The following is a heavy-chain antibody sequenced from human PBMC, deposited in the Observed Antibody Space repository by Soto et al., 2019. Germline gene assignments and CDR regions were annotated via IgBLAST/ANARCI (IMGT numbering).Heavy chain of an antibody. Sequence: PSETLSLTCTVSGGSISSGDYYWSWIRQPPGKGLEWIGFIYYNGNTYYNPSLKSRVTISVDTSKNQFSLKLNSVTAADTAVYYCAGDKPPSPRLNHYYSGMDVWGQGTPAPVS. J-gene: IGHJ6*02. CDR1: GGSISSGDYY. D-gene: IGHD5-12*01. V-gene: IGHV4-30-4*01. CDR3: AGDKPPSPRLNHYYSGMDV. CDR2: IYYNGNT.